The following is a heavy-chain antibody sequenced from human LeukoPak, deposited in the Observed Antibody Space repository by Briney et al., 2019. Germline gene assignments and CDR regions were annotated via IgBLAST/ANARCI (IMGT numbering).Heavy chain of an antibody. CDR3: ARYYRIGYCSSTSCYRFDP. CDR1: GGSISSYY. CDR2: IYYSGST. J-gene: IGHJ5*02. V-gene: IGHV4-59*01. D-gene: IGHD2-2*02. Sequence: SETLSLTCTVSGGSISSYYWSWIRQPPGKGLEWIGYIYYSGSTNYNPSLKSRVTISVDTSKNQFSLKLSSVTAADTAVYYCARYYRIGYCSSTSCYRFDPWGQGTLVTVSS.